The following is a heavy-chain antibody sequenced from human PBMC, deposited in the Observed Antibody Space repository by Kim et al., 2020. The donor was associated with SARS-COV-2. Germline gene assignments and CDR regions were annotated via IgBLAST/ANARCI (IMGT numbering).Heavy chain of an antibody. CDR1: GFTFSSYA. Sequence: GGSLRLSCAASGFTFSSYAMSWVRQAPGKGLEWVSAISGSGGSTYYADSVMGRFTISRDNSKNTLYLQMNSLRAEDTAVYYCAKGPLLYYDFWSGYYIYWGQGTLVTVSS. CDR2: ISGSGGST. CDR3: AKGPLLYYDFWSGYYIY. J-gene: IGHJ4*02. D-gene: IGHD3-3*01. V-gene: IGHV3-23*01.